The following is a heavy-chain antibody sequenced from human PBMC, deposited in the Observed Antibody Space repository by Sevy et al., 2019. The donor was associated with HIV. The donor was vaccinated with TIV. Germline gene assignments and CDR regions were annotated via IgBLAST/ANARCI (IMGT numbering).Heavy chain of an antibody. J-gene: IGHJ4*02. CDR1: GFSVSTHA. Sequence: GGSLRLSCAASGFSVSTHAMHWVRQAPGKGLEWVALISYDGSSKYYADSVKGRLTISRDNSKNTLYLQMSSLRPDDTAVYYCTRDAGHSTGWYPSDYWGQGTLVTVSS. V-gene: IGHV3-30-3*01. D-gene: IGHD6-19*01. CDR3: TRDAGHSTGWYPSDY. CDR2: ISYDGSSK.